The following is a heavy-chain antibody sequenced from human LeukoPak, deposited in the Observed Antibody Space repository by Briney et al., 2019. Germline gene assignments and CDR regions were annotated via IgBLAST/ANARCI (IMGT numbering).Heavy chain of an antibody. CDR3: AKRGVVIRVILVGFHKEAYYFDS. CDR2: ISGSGDNT. CDR1: GFTFSSYW. D-gene: IGHD3-22*01. V-gene: IGHV3-23*01. Sequence: PGGSLRLSCAASGFTFSSYWMHWVRQAPGKGLEWVSSISGSGDNTYYAESVKGRFTISRDNPKNTLYLQMNSLRAEDTAVYFCAKRGVVIRVILVGFHKEAYYFDSWGQGALVTVSS. J-gene: IGHJ4*02.